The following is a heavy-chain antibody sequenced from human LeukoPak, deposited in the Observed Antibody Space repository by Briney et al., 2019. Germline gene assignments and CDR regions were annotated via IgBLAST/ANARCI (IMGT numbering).Heavy chain of an antibody. J-gene: IGHJ3*02. CDR1: GFTFSSYA. CDR3: ASRIRSGSYRGVGGGAFDI. CDR2: ISYDGSNK. V-gene: IGHV3-30-3*01. D-gene: IGHD1-26*01. Sequence: GGSLRLSCAASGFTFSSYAMHWVRQAPGKGLEWVAVISYDGSNKYYADSVKGRFTIFRDNSKNTLYLQMNSLRAEDTAVYYCASRIRSGSYRGVGGGAFDIWAKGQWSPSLQ.